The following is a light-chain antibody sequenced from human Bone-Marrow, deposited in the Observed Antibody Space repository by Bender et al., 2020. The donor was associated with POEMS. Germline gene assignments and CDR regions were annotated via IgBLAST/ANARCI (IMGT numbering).Light chain of an antibody. J-gene: IGLJ2*01. V-gene: IGLV1-44*01. Sequence: QSVLTQPPSASGTPGQRVTISCSGSNSNIGTNAVNWYQQFPGTAPKLLIYSDNQRPSGIPERFSGSSSGTTVTLTISGAQVEDEADYYCYSAADNTVGFFGGGTKLTVL. CDR3: YSAADNTVGF. CDR2: SDN. CDR1: NSNIGTNA.